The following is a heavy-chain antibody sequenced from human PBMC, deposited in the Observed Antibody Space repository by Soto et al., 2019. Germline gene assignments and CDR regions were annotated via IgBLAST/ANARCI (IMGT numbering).Heavy chain of an antibody. CDR1: GFSLSTTGVG. D-gene: IGHD3-10*01. J-gene: IGHJ4*02. CDR3: ARSLWFGELH. V-gene: IGHV2-5*02. CDR2: IYWDNDK. Sequence: QITLKESGPTLVKPTQTLTLTCSFSGFSLSTTGVGVGWIRQSPGKALEWLAIIYWDNDKRYSPSLKSRVTITKDTSKNQVVITATNMDPVDTGTYSCARSLWFGELHWGQGALVTVSS.